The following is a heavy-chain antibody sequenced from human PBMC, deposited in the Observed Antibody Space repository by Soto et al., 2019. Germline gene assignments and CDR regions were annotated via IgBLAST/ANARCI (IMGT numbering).Heavy chain of an antibody. V-gene: IGHV1-18*01. CDR3: AREKGSGWYDY. Sequence: ASVKVSCKASGYTFTSYAISWVRQAPGQGLEWMGWISAYNGNTDYAQKFQGRVTMTTNTSTSTAYMELSSLRSEDTAVDYCAREKGSGWYDYWGQGTLVTVSS. D-gene: IGHD6-19*01. CDR2: ISAYNGNT. CDR1: GYTFTSYA. J-gene: IGHJ4*02.